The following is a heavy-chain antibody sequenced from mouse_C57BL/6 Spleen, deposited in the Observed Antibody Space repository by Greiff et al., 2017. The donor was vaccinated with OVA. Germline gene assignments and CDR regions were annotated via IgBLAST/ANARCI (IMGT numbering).Heavy chain of an antibody. V-gene: IGHV1-85*01. D-gene: IGHD2-2*01. Sequence: VQGVESGPELVKPGASVKLSCKASGYTFTSYDINWVKQRPGQGLEWIGWIYPRDGSTKYNEKFKGKATLTVDTSSSTAYMELHSLTSEDSAVYFCARSLYGYDWGQGTTLTVSS. J-gene: IGHJ2*01. CDR2: IYPRDGST. CDR3: ARSLYGYD. CDR1: GYTFTSYD.